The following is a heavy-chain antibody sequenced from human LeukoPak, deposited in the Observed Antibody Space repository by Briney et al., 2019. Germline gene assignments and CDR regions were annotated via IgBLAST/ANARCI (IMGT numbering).Heavy chain of an antibody. CDR1: GYTFTGHY. CDR2: INPNSGGT. J-gene: IGHJ5*02. V-gene: IGHV1-2*02. D-gene: IGHD3-9*01. Sequence: ASVKVSCKASGYTFTGHYMHWVRQAPGQGLEWMGWINPNSGGTNYAQKFQGRVTMTRDTSISTAYMELSRLRSDDTAVYYCAREAYDILTGLNWFDPWGQGTLVTVSS. CDR3: AREAYDILTGLNWFDP.